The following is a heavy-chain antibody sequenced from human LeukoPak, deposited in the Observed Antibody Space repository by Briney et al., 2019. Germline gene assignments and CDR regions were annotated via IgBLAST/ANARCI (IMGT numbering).Heavy chain of an antibody. CDR2: ISGSGDKT. Sequence: PGGSPRVSCAASGFAFRTYAMRWVRQDPGKGLEGVSAISGSGDKTFYAESVRGRFTISRDNSKNTLYLQMNSLRAEDTAVYYCAKDLNYGFDSWGQGTLVTVSS. CDR1: GFAFRTYA. V-gene: IGHV3-23*01. CDR3: AKDLNYGFDS. J-gene: IGHJ4*02. D-gene: IGHD3-10*01.